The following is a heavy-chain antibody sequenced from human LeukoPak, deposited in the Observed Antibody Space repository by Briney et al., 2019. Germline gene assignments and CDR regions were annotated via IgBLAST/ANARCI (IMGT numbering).Heavy chain of an antibody. CDR1: GYTFTGYY. CDR2: INPNSGGT. CDR3: ARGEMITFGGVIVISTFDI. Sequence: ASVKVSCKASGYTFTGYYMHWVRQAPGQGLEWMGWINPNSGGTNYAQKFQGRVTMTRDTSISTAYMELSRLTSDDTAVYYCARGEMITFGGVIVISTFDIWGQGTMVTVS. D-gene: IGHD3-16*02. V-gene: IGHV1-2*02. J-gene: IGHJ3*02.